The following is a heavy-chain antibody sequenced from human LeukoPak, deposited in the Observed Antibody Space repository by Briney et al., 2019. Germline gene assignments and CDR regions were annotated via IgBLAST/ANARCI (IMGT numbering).Heavy chain of an antibody. V-gene: IGHV1-18*01. D-gene: IGHD2-15*01. J-gene: IGHJ4*02. CDR2: ISAYNGNT. Sequence: GASVKVSCKASGYTFTSYGISWVRQAPGQGLEWMGWISAYNGNTNYAQKLQGRVTMTTDTSTSTAYMELRSLRSDDTAVYYCARDCGPPLGYCSGGSLPYDYWGQGTLVTVSS. CDR1: GYTFTSYG. CDR3: ARDCGPPLGYCSGGSLPYDY.